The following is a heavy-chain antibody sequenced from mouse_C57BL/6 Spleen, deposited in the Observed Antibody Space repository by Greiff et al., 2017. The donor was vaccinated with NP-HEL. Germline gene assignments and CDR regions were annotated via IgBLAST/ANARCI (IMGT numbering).Heavy chain of an antibody. CDR1: GYTFTSYW. D-gene: IGHD3-2*02. V-gene: IGHV1-69*01. CDR2: IDPSDSYT. CDR3: ARAERRAQATAWFAY. Sequence: VQLQQPGAELVMPGASVKLSCKASGYTFTSYWMHWVKQRPGQGLEWIGEIDPSDSYTNSNQKFKGKSTLTVDKSSSTAYMQLSSLTSEDSAVYYCARAERRAQATAWFAYWGQGTLVTVSA. J-gene: IGHJ3*01.